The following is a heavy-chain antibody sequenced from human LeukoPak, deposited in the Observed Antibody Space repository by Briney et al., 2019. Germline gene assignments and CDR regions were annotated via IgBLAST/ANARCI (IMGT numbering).Heavy chain of an antibody. J-gene: IGHJ4*02. CDR2: ISSSSNYI. Sequence: GGSLRLSCAASGFTFSSYSMNWVRQTPGKGLEWVSSISSSSNYIYYADSAKGRFTISRDNAKNSLYLQMNSLRAEDTAVYYCAREPTSMILWGQGTLVTVSS. D-gene: IGHD5-18*01. V-gene: IGHV3-21*01. CDR1: GFTFSSYS. CDR3: AREPTSMIL.